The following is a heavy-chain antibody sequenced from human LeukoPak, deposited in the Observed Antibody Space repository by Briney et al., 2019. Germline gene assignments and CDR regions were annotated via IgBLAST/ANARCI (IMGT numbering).Heavy chain of an antibody. CDR3: ARVNSYCSSTSCYIDV. J-gene: IGHJ6*04. V-gene: IGHV1-69*01. CDR1: GGTFSSYA. D-gene: IGHD2-2*01. CDR2: IIPIFGTA. Sequence: ASVKVSCKASGGTFSSYAISWVRQAPGQGLEWMGGIIPIFGTANYAQKFKGRVTITADESTSTAYMELSSLRSEDTAVYYCARVNSYCSSTSCYIDVWGKGTTVTVSS.